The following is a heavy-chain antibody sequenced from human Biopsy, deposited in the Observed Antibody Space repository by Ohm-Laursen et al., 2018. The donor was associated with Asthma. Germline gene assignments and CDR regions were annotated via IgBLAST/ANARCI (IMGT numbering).Heavy chain of an antibody. Sequence: SETLSLTCPVSGGSISDYYKTWFRQPPGKGLEWIGYIYYSGSTNYNPSLKSRVTISEDTSKNQFSLKLTSVTAADTAVYCCARGVITNWFDPWGQGTLVTVSS. CDR2: IYYSGST. D-gene: IGHD3-16*02. CDR3: ARGVITNWFDP. J-gene: IGHJ5*02. V-gene: IGHV4-59*01. CDR1: GGSISDYY.